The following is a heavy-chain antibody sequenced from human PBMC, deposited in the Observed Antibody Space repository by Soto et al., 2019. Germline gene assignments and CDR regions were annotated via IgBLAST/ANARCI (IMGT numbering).Heavy chain of an antibody. V-gene: IGHV3-30*03. CDR3: ARTNVSYYYYYGMDV. J-gene: IGHJ6*02. CDR1: GFTFSSYG. Sequence: GGSLRLSCAASGFTFSSYGMHWVRQAPGKGLEWVAVISYDGSNKYYADSVKGRFTISRDNAKNSLYLQMNSLRAEDTAVYYCARTNVSYYYYYGMDVWGQGTTVTVSS. CDR2: ISYDGSNK.